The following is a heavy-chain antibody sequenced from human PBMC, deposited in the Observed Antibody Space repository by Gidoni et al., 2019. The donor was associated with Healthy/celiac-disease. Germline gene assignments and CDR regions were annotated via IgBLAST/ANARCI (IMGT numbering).Heavy chain of an antibody. CDR3: PGRYCITMIVVVITILDY. D-gene: IGHD3-22*01. CDR1: GFTFSDYY. J-gene: IGHJ4*02. CDR2: ISSSSTI. V-gene: IGHV3-11*04. Sequence: VQLVESGGGLVKPGGSLRLSCAASGFTFSDYYMNWIRQAPGKGLEWVSSISSSSTIYYADSVKGRFTISRDNAKNSLYLQMNSLRAEDTAVYLYPGRYCITMIVVVITILDYWGQGTLVTVSS.